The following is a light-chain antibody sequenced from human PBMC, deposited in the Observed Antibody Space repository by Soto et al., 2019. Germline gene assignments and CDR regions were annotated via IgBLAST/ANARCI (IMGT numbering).Light chain of an antibody. CDR1: QSVSSY. J-gene: IGKJ5*01. Sequence: EIVLTQSPATLSLSPGERATLSCRASQSVSSYLAWYKQKPGQAPRLLIYDASTRATGIPARFSGTGSGTEFTLTISSLQSEDFAVYYCQQYNTWPPITFGQGTRLEIK. V-gene: IGKV3-15*01. CDR2: DAS. CDR3: QQYNTWPPIT.